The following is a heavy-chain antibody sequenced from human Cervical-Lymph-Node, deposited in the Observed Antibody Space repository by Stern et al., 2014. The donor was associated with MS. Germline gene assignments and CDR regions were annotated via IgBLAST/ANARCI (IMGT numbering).Heavy chain of an antibody. Sequence: EVQLVESGGGLVQPGGSLRLSCAALGFTFRSYAMSWVRRAPGRGLGWVYAFSGSGGSTYYAASLRGRLTFSRANSKNTLYLQMNSLRAEDTAVYYCAKSTVTSLSDYWGQGTLVTVSS. V-gene: IGHV3-23*04. D-gene: IGHD4-17*01. CDR3: AKSTVTSLSDY. CDR2: FSGSGGST. CDR1: GFTFRSYA. J-gene: IGHJ4*02.